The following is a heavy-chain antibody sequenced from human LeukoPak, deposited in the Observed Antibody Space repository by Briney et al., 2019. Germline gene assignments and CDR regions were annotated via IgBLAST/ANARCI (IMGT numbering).Heavy chain of an antibody. J-gene: IGHJ4*02. CDR1: GYTFTSYG. V-gene: IGHV1-18*01. CDR3: ARVILGTTITYYFDY. D-gene: IGHD4-11*01. CDR2: ISAYNGNT. Sequence: GASVKVSCKASGYTFTSYGITWVRQAPGQGLEWMGWISAYNGNTNFAQKFQGRVTLTTDTSSSTAYMELRSLRSDDTAVYYCARVILGTTITYYFDYWGPGTLVTVSS.